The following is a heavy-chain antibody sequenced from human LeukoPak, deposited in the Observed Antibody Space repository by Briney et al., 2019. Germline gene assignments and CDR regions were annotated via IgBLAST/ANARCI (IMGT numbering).Heavy chain of an antibody. CDR3: ARAGLYIALIGDAYMDV. D-gene: IGHD3-3*02. V-gene: IGHV3-11*01. J-gene: IGHJ6*03. CDR2: ISSRCSTI. CDR1: GFTFSDYY. Sequence: GGSLRLSCAASGFTFSDYYMSWIRQAPGKGLEGVSYISSRCSTIYYADAVKGRFTISRQNAKNSLYLQMNSLRAEDTALYYCARAGLYIALIGDAYMDVWGKGTTVTVSS.